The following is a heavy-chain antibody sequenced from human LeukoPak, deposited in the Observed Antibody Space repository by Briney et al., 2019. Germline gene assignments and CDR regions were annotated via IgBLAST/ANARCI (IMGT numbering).Heavy chain of an antibody. CDR3: ARQGVVYYYDSSGYYSFRAFDI. J-gene: IGHJ3*02. D-gene: IGHD3-22*01. CDR1: GYSFTSYW. V-gene: IGHV5-51*01. Sequence: GESLKISCKGSGYSFTSYWIGWVRQMPGKGLEWMGIIYPGDSDTRYNPSFQGQVTISADKSITTSYLQWSSLKASDTAMYYCARQGVVYYYDSSGYYSFRAFDIWGQGTMVTVSS. CDR2: IYPGDSDT.